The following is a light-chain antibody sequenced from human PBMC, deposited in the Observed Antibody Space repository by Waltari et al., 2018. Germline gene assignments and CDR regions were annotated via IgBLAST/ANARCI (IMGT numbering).Light chain of an antibody. V-gene: IGKV2-30*02. CDR3: MQGAHRPPT. CDR2: KVS. J-gene: IGKJ4*01. CDR1: QSPVHGDGKTY. Sequence: DVVMTQSPLSLLGTLGQTASISCRSSQSPVHGDGKTYLNWFHQRPGQSPRRLIYKVSNRDSGVPDRFSGSGSGTNFTLKISRVEAEDVGVYYCMQGAHRPPTFGGGTKVEIK.